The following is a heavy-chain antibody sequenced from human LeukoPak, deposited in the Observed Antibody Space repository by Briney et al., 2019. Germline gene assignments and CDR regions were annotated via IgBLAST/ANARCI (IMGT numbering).Heavy chain of an antibody. CDR2: ISGSGGST. CDR3: ATNGDYLGPDY. D-gene: IGHD4-17*01. Sequence: GGSLRLSCAASGFTFSSYAMSWVPHAPGKGLEWVSAISGSGGSTYYADSVKGRFTISRDNSKNTLYLQMNSLRAEDTAVYYCATNGDYLGPDYWGQGTLVTVSS. J-gene: IGHJ4*02. V-gene: IGHV3-23*01. CDR1: GFTFSSYA.